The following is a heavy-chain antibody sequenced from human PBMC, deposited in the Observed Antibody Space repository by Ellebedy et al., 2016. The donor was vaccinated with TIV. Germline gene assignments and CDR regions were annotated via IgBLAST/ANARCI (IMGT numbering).Heavy chain of an antibody. CDR3: TRDLTNIVSGDY. V-gene: IGHV1-2*02. CDR1: GYTFTDYY. J-gene: IGHJ4*02. CDR2: INPNSGGT. D-gene: IGHD5/OR15-5a*01. Sequence: AASVKVSCKTSGYTFTDYYIHWARQAPGQGLEWMAWINPNSGGTNYAQKFQGRVTVTRDTSNSTAFLELSRLRSDDTAVYYCTRDLTNIVSGDYWGQGTLVTVSS.